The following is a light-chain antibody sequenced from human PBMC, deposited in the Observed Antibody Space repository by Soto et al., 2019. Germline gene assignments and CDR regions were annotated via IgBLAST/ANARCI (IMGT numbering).Light chain of an antibody. CDR3: QNYNGAPWT. CDR2: AAS. CDR1: QGISTY. Sequence: DIQMTQSPSSLSASVGDRVTITCRASQGISTYLVWYQQKPGTVPKLLIFAASTLQSVVPSRFSGSGSGTDFPLTISSLQPEDVATYYCQNYNGAPWTFGQGTKVEIK. J-gene: IGKJ1*01. V-gene: IGKV1-27*01.